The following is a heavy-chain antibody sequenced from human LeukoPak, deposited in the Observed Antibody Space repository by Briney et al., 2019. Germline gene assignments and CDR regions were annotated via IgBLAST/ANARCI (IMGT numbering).Heavy chain of an antibody. D-gene: IGHD4-17*01. CDR2: IKSDGSEI. J-gene: IGHJ4*02. CDR1: GMTFRSHW. V-gene: IGHV3-7*01. Sequence: GGSLRLSCAASGMTFRSHWMTWVRQTTGKGLQWLATIKSDGSEIYYLDSVKGRFTISRDNAKNSLYLQMNSLRAEDTAVYYCAGTVTGENDYWGQGTLVTVSS. CDR3: AGTVTGENDY.